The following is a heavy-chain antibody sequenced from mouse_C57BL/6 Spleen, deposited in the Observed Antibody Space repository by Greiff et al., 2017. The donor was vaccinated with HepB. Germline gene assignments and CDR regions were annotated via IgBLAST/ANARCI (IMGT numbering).Heavy chain of an antibody. CDR2: IYPGDGDT. Sequence: QVQLQQSGPELVKPGASVKISCKASGYAFSSSWMNWVKQRPGKGLEWIGRIYPGDGDTNYNGKFKGKATLTADKSSSTAYMQLSSLTSEDSAVYFCARSGGTHYFDYWGQGTTLTVSS. D-gene: IGHD2-14*01. CDR1: GYAFSSSW. J-gene: IGHJ2*01. CDR3: ARSGGTHYFDY. V-gene: IGHV1-82*01.